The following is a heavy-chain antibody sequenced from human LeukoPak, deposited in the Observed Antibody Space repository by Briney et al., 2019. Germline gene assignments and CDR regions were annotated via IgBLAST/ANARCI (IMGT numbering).Heavy chain of an antibody. CDR3: ARDYDGAFDY. CDR2: INHNGEAI. D-gene: IGHD3-16*01. Sequence: GGSLRLSCAASGFPFSSYVMSWVRQAPGKGLEWISYINHNGEAIYYPDFVKGRFTISRDNAKNSLYLQMNSLRDEDTAIYYCARDYDGAFDYWGQGTRVTVSS. V-gene: IGHV3-48*02. CDR1: GFPFSSYV. J-gene: IGHJ4*02.